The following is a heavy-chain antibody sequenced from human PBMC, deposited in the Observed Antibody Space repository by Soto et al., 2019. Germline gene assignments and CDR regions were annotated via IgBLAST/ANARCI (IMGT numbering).Heavy chain of an antibody. V-gene: IGHV4-4*02. CDR3: ASRDPGTSADY. CDR1: GGSFTSNNW. CDR2: IYRTGST. Sequence: SENLSLTCAVSGGSFTSNNWWTWVRQPPGQGLEWIGEIYRTGSTNYNPSLKSRVTISLDKSENQFSLKVTSLTAAGTAVYYCASRDPGTSADYWGQATLVTVSS. D-gene: IGHD1-7*01. J-gene: IGHJ4*02.